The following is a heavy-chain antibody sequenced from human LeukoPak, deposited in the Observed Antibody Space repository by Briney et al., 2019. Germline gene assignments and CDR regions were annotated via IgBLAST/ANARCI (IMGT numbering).Heavy chain of an antibody. CDR1: GGTFSSYA. Sequence: SVKVSCKASGGTFSSYAISWVRQAPGQGLEWMGRIIPIFGTANYAQKFQGRVTITTDESTSTAYMELSSLRSEDTAVYYCAIPGLYDLGAFDIWGQGTTVTVSS. D-gene: IGHD3-16*01. CDR2: IIPIFGTA. V-gene: IGHV1-69*05. CDR3: AIPGLYDLGAFDI. J-gene: IGHJ3*02.